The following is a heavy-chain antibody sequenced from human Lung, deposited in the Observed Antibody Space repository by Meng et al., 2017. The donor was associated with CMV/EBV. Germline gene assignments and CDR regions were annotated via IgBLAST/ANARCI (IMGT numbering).Heavy chain of an antibody. Sequence: GESLKISCAASRFTFSSYEMNWVRQAPGKGLEWVSYISCSGSTIFYADSVKGRFTISRDNAKNSLYLQMNSLRAEDTAVYYCARDSSGYSYGSHEYYYGMDVWGQGTTVTVSS. CDR2: ISCSGSTI. CDR1: RFTFSSYE. D-gene: IGHD5-18*01. V-gene: IGHV3-48*03. J-gene: IGHJ6*02. CDR3: ARDSSGYSYGSHEYYYGMDV.